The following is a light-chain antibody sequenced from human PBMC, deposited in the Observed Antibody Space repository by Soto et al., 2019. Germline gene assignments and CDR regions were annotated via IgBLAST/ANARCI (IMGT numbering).Light chain of an antibody. CDR2: DVN. CDR3: ISYSSRSTHVI. V-gene: IGLV2-14*03. Sequence: QSALTQPASVSGSPGQSITLSCTGTSSDIGDYDYVSWYQRHPGKAPKLIIYDVNNRPSGVSDRFSGSKSGNTASLTISGLQAEDEADYYCISYSSRSTHVIFGGGTKVTVL. J-gene: IGLJ2*01. CDR1: SSDIGDYDY.